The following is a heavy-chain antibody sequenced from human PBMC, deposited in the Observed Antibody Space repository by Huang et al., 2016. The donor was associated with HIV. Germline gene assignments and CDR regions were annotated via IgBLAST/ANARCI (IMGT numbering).Heavy chain of an antibody. V-gene: IGHV3-7*01. D-gene: IGHD6-19*01. CDR2: RKQDGSEK. Sequence: EVQLVESGGGLVQPGGSLRVSCAAAGFSISTYWMSWVRQTPGKGREWVASRKQDGSEKDYVDAVKGRFIISRDNAKNSLYLQMNSLRAEDTAVYYCTRGPLGWLVHRYFYHWGQGTLVTVSS. CDR1: GFSISTYW. CDR3: TRGPLGWLVHRYFYH. J-gene: IGHJ1*01.